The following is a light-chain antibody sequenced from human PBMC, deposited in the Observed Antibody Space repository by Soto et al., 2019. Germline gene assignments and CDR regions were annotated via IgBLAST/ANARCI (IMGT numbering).Light chain of an antibody. CDR1: ETISTF. V-gene: IGKV1-39*01. CDR2: ASS. CDR3: QQSYSSSPIT. J-gene: IGKJ5*01. Sequence: DIQLTQSPSSLSASVGDRVTMTFLASETISTFLNWYQHKPGKAPKLLISASSRLQSGVPSRFSGSGSGTDFTLTIDSLRPEDFASYYCQQSYSSSPITFGPGTRLEIK.